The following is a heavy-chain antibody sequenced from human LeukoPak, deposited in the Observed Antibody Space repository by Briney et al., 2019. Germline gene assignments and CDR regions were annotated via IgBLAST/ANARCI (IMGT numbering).Heavy chain of an antibody. V-gene: IGHV4-31*03. J-gene: IGHJ4*02. CDR2: IYYSGST. CDR3: ARESTDCVRFDY. D-gene: IGHD5/OR15-5a*01. CDR1: GGSISSGGYC. Sequence: SETLSLTCTVSGGSISSGGYCWSWIRQHPGKGLEWIGYIYYSGSTYYNPSLKSRVTISVDTSKNQFSLKLSSVTAADTAVYYCARESTDCVRFDYWGQGTLVTVSS.